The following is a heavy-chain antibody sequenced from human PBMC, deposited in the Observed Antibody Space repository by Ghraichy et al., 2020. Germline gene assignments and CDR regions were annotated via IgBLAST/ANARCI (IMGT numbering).Heavy chain of an antibody. D-gene: IGHD5/OR15-5a*01. J-gene: IGHJ5*02. CDR2: IDGSGGET. CDR3: AKDLSVTEAADWFDP. Sequence: GGSLRLYCAASGFTFSRLHMSWVRQAPGKGLEWVSSIDGSGGETHYADFVKGRFTISRDNSRNTLYLQMNSLRVEDMAVYYCAKDLSVTEAADWFDPSDQGNLVTVSS. V-gene: IGHV3-23*01. CDR1: GFTFSRLH.